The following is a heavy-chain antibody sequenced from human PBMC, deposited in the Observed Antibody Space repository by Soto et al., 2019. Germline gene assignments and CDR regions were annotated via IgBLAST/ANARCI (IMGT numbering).Heavy chain of an antibody. D-gene: IGHD4-17*01. CDR2: IIGSSSTI. J-gene: IGHJ6*03. Sequence: QVQLVESGGGLVKPGGSLRLSCAASGFTFRDFYMSWIRQAPGKGLEWISQIIGSSSTIYYADSVKGRFTISRDNAKNSLYLQMNSLRAGDTAVYYCARVRLDLGDPTQERFYYYMDVWGKGTTVTFS. CDR3: ARVRLDLGDPTQERFYYYMDV. V-gene: IGHV3-11*01. CDR1: GFTFRDFY.